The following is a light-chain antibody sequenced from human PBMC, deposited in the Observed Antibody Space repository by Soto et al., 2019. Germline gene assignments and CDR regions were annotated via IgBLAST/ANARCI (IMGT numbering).Light chain of an antibody. CDR1: QSVNSN. Sequence: EIVMTQSPATLSVSPGERATLSCRASQSVNSNLAWYQQKPGQAPRLLIYRASTRATGIPARFSGSGSGTDFTLTISGLQAEDCAVYYWQQYNNWPRTFGQGTKVEIK. CDR3: QQYNNWPRT. CDR2: RAS. V-gene: IGKV3-15*01. J-gene: IGKJ1*01.